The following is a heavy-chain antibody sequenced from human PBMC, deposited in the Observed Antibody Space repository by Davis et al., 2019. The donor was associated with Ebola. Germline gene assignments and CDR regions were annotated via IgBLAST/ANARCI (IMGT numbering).Heavy chain of an antibody. V-gene: IGHV3-23*01. Sequence: GGSLRLSCAASGFTFSSYAMSWVRQAPGKGLQWVSVISGSGGSTYYADSVKGRFTISRDNDKNSLSLQMNGLRDEDTAVYYCVRVRFSSGWYFDYWGQGTLVTVSS. CDR2: ISGSGGST. J-gene: IGHJ4*02. CDR1: GFTFSSYA. D-gene: IGHD6-19*01. CDR3: VRVRFSSGWYFDY.